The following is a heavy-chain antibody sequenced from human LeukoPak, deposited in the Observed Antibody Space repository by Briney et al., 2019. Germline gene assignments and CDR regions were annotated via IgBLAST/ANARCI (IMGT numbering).Heavy chain of an antibody. CDR3: AGGREYYFDY. Sequence: PSETLSLTCTLSGGSISSGYYCWSWLRQPPGKGLEWIGYIYYSGSTYYNPSLKSRVTISIDTSKNQFSLKLSSVTAADTGVYYCAGGREYYFDYWGQGTLVTVSS. V-gene: IGHV4-30-4*01. CDR2: IYYSGST. D-gene: IGHD3-10*01. CDR1: GGSISSGYYC. J-gene: IGHJ4*02.